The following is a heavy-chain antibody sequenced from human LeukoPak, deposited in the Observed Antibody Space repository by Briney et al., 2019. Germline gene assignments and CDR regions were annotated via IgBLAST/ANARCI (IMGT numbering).Heavy chain of an antibody. J-gene: IGHJ1*01. D-gene: IGHD2-21*02. CDR3: TRVRCGGDCQGYFQH. CDR2: IRSKAYGGTT. Sequence: GSLRLSCTASGFTFGDYAMSWVRQAPGKGLEWVGFIRSKAYGGTTEYAASVKGRFTISRDDSKSIAYLQMNSLKTEDTAVYYCTRVRCGGDCQGYFQHWGQGTLVTVSS. V-gene: IGHV3-49*04. CDR1: GFTFGDYA.